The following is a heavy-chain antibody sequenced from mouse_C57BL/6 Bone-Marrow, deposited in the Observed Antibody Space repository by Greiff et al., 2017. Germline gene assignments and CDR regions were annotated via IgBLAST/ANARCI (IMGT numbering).Heavy chain of an antibody. J-gene: IGHJ1*03. CDR2: ISSGGDYI. Sequence: DVMLVESGEGLVKPGGSLKLSCAASGFTFSSYAMSWVRQTPEKRLEWVAYISSGGDYIYYADTVKGRFTISRDNARNTLYLQMSSLKSEDTAMYYCTRDLSFTKFITTVVEGDFDVWGTGTTVTVSS. D-gene: IGHD1-1*01. V-gene: IGHV5-9-1*02. CDR3: TRDLSFTKFITTVVEGDFDV. CDR1: GFTFSSYA.